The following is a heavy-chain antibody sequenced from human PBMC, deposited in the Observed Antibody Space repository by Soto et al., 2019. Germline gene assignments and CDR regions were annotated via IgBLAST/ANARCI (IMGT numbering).Heavy chain of an antibody. CDR1: GFTFSSYG. D-gene: IGHD6-13*01. J-gene: IGHJ4*02. CDR2: IWYDGSNK. V-gene: IGHV3-33*01. CDR3: ARDLNSSSWYLVHY. Sequence: GGSLRLSCAASGFTFSSYGMHWVRQAPGKGLEWVAVIWYDGSNKYYADSVKGRFTISRDNSENTLYLQMNSLRAEDTAVHYCARDLNSSSWYLVHYWGQGTLVTVSS.